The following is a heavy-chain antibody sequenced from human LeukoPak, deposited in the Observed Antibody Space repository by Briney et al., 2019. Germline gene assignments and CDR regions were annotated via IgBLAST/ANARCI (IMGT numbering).Heavy chain of an antibody. J-gene: IGHJ3*02. CDR2: ISAYNDNT. V-gene: IGHV1-18*01. CDR1: GYTFTRYG. Sequence: ASVKVSCKCSGYTFTRYGISWVRQAPGQGLEWMGWISAYNDNTNYAQKFQGRVTITTDTSTSTAYMELRSLRSDDTAVYYCARAGYCSGGSCQKGGAFDIWGQGTMVTVSS. D-gene: IGHD2-15*01. CDR3: ARAGYCSGGSCQKGGAFDI.